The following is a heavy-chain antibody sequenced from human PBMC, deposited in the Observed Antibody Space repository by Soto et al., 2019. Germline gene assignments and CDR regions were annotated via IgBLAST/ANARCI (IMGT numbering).Heavy chain of an antibody. D-gene: IGHD3-10*01. CDR2: FDPEDGET. V-gene: IGHV1-24*01. Sequence: SVKVSCKVAGYALTELSMHWVRQAPGKGLEWMGGFDPEDGETIYAQKFQGRVTMTEDTSTDTAYMELSSLRSEDTAVYYCATAYGSGSYSDYWGQGTLVTVSS. J-gene: IGHJ4*02. CDR1: GYALTELS. CDR3: ATAYGSGSYSDY.